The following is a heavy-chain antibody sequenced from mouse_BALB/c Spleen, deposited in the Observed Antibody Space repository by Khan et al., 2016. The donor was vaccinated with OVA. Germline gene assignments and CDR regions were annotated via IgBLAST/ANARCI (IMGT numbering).Heavy chain of an antibody. J-gene: IGHJ4*01. CDR2: IYPGTGNT. CDR3: ARWGGNYKYDDALDY. Sequence: QVQLQQSGAELARPGASVKLSCKASGYTFADFYINWVKQRTGQGLEWIGEIYPGTGNTYYNEKFKGKAALTTDKSSSTAYMHLNSLTSEDSAVYFCARWGGNYKYDDALDYWGQGTSVTVSS. CDR1: GYTFADFY. D-gene: IGHD2-1*01. V-gene: IGHV1-77*01.